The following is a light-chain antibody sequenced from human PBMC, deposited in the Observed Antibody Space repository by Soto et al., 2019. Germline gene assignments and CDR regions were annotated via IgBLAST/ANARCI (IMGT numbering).Light chain of an antibody. CDR1: ESVSRN. CDR3: QQYDTWPSIT. V-gene: IGKV3-15*01. Sequence: EVVMTQSPATLSVSPGERATLSCRASESVSRNLAWYQQKPGQAPRLLIYDASTRATGIPDRFSGGGSGTEYTLTISRLQSEDFAVYYCQQYDTWPSITFGQGTRLEIK. J-gene: IGKJ5*01. CDR2: DAS.